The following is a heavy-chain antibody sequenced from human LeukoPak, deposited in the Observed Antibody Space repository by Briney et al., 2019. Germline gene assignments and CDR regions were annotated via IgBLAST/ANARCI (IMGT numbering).Heavy chain of an antibody. V-gene: IGHV4-39*01. CDR2: IYYSGNT. CDR3: ARHIRYYYYMDV. CDR1: GGSISSSSYY. J-gene: IGHJ6*03. Sequence: SETLSLTCTASGGSISSSSYYWGWIRQAPGKGLEWIGSIYYSGNTYYNSSLKSRVTISVDTSKNQFSLKLSSVTAADTAVYYCARHIRYYYYMDVWGKGTTVTVSS.